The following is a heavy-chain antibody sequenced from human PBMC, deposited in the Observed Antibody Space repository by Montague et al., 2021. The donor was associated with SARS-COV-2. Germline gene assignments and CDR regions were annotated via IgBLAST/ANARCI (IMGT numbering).Heavy chain of an antibody. CDR2: VYYNGNT. D-gene: IGHD2-15*01. CDR3: VKGSKWSHYFDY. J-gene: IGHJ4*02. CDR1: GGSLSSYY. V-gene: IGHV4-59*01. Sequence: SETLSLTCNVSGGSLSSYYWSWIRQPPGKGLEWIGYVYYNGNTNYNPSLKSRIILSVDTSKNHFSLKVSSVTAADTAVYYCVKGSKWSHYFDYWGQGTLVTVSS.